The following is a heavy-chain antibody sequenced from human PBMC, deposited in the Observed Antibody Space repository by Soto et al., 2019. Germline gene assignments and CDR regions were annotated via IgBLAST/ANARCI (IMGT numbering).Heavy chain of an antibody. CDR1: GYPVTAYY. CDR3: ARGGGVGVAGSAAFDM. D-gene: IGHD3-3*01. CDR2: INPATGAA. Sequence: QLHLVQSGAVVKKPGASVTVSCSASGYPVTAYYMHWVRQAPGRGLEWMGGINPATGAAKYTQTFQGRVTKTRDTSTRTVFMELSGLTSEDTAAFYCARGGGVGVAGSAAFDMWGQGTLVTVSS. V-gene: IGHV1-2*02. J-gene: IGHJ3*02.